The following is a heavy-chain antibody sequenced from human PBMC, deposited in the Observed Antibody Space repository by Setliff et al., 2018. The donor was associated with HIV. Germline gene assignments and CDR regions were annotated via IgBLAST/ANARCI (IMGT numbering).Heavy chain of an antibody. V-gene: IGHV4-4*08. J-gene: IGHJ4*02. CDR1: GGSITSYH. CDR3: GRLSETAMASFDS. CDR2: IYKSGTT. Sequence: SETLSLTCSASGGSITSYHWSWIRQSPGKGLAWIGYIYKSGTTNYKSSLKSRVTISADPSKNQFSLKVTSVTAADTAVYYCGRLSETAMASFDSWGQGTLVTVSS. D-gene: IGHD5-18*01.